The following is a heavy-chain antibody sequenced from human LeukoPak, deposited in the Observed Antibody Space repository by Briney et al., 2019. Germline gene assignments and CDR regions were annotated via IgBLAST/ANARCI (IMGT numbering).Heavy chain of an antibody. Sequence: ASVKVSCKASGYTFTRYYMHWVRQAPGQGLEWMGIINPSGGSTSYAQKFQGRVTMTRDTSTSTVYMELSSLRSEDTAVYYCARDKASDYYGSGSSVWFDPWGQGTLVTVSS. CDR2: INPSGGST. J-gene: IGHJ5*02. CDR1: GYTFTRYY. CDR3: ARDKASDYYGSGSSVWFDP. D-gene: IGHD3-10*01. V-gene: IGHV1-46*01.